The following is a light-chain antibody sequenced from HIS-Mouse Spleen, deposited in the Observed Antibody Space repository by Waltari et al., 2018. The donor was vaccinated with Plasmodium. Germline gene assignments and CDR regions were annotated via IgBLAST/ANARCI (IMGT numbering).Light chain of an antibody. CDR3: QVWDSSSDHVV. CDR2: DDS. CDR1: NIGSKS. Sequence: SYVLTQPPSVSVAPGKQARITCGGNNIGSKSVHWYQQKPGQATGLVVYDDSDRPSGIPERFSGSNSGNTATLTISRVEAGDEADYYCQVWDSSSDHVVFGGGTKLTVL. V-gene: IGLV3-21*03. J-gene: IGLJ2*01.